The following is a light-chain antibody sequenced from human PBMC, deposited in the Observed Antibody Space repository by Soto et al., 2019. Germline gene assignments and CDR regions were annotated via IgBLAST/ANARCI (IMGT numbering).Light chain of an antibody. J-gene: IGKJ1*01. Sequence: DIVMTQSPDSLAVSLGERATINCRSSQSVLYSFNNKNYLGWYQQKAGQPPKLLIYWASTRESGVPDRFSGSGSGKDFTLTISSVQDEDVAVYYCQHYYSDPPWTFGQGTKVEIK. CDR3: QHYYSDPPWT. V-gene: IGKV4-1*01. CDR1: QSVLYSFNNKNY. CDR2: WAS.